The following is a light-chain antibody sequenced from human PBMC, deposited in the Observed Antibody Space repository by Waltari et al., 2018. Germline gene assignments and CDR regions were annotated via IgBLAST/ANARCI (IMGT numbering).Light chain of an antibody. V-gene: IGKV3-11*01. J-gene: IGKJ1*01. Sequence: EIVLTQSPATLSLSPGERATLSCRASQSVSNYLTWYQQKPGQAPSLLIYDASTRATGIPARFTGSGSGTDFTLTISNLVPEDFAVYYCQKRSIWPWTFGQGTKVEIK. CDR2: DAS. CDR1: QSVSNY. CDR3: QKRSIWPWT.